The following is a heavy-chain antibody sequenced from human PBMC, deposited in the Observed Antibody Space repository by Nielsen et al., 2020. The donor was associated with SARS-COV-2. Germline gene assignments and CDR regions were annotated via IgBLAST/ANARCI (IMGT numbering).Heavy chain of an antibody. CDR3: AKWAVRSALDY. CDR2: ISGSGGST. D-gene: IGHD6-6*01. J-gene: IGHJ4*02. V-gene: IGHV3-23*01. CDR1: GFAFSNFA. Sequence: GESLKISCSASGFAFSNFAMNWVRQAPGKGLEWVSTISGSGGSTFYVGSVKGRFTISRDNPKNTLYLQMNSLRAEDTAVYYCAKWAVRSALDYWGQGTLVTVSS.